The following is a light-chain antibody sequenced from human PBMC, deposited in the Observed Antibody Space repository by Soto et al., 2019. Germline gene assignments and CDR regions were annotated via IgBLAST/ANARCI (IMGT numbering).Light chain of an antibody. CDR2: DVS. J-gene: IGLJ2*01. CDR1: SSDVGGYNY. Sequence: QSALTQPASVSGSPGQPITISCTGTSSDVGGYNYVSWYQQHPGKAPKLMIYDVSNRPSGVSTRFSGSKSGNTASLTISGVQAEDEADYYCSSYTSSSTLVFGGGTKLTVL. V-gene: IGLV2-14*01. CDR3: SSYTSSSTLV.